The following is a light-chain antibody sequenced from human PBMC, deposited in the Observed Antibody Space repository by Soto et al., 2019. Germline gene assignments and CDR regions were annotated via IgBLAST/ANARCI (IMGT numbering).Light chain of an antibody. J-gene: IGKJ1*01. CDR1: QSISSW. CDR3: QQYYSYWT. Sequence: DIQMTQYPSTLSASVGDRVIITCRASQSISSWLAWYQQKPGQAPKLLISKASNLESGVPSRFSGSGSGTEFTLTVSSLQPDDFSTYYCQQYYSYWTFGQGTKVEI. V-gene: IGKV1-5*03. CDR2: KAS.